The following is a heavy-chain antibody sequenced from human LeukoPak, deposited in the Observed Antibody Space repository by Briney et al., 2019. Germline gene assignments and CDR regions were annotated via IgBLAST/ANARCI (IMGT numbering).Heavy chain of an antibody. D-gene: IGHD5-18*01. CDR1: GGPFSGYY. CDR2: INHSGST. Sequence: PSETLSFTCAVYGGPFSGYYWSWIRQPPGKGLEWIGEINHSGSTNYNPSLKSRVTISVDTSKNQFSLKLSSVTAADTAVYYCARGYSYGYYFDYWGQGTLVTVSS. V-gene: IGHV4-34*01. J-gene: IGHJ4*02. CDR3: ARGYSYGYYFDY.